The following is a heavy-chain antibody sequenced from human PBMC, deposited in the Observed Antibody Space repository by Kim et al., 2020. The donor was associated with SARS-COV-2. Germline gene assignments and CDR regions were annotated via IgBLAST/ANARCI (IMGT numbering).Heavy chain of an antibody. J-gene: IGHJ4*02. V-gene: IGHV3-30*02. Sequence: NTNDAASVKSRFTTSRDNYKNTLYGQMNSLRVEDTAVYYCAKDRRSGLDYWGQGTLVTVSS. CDR3: AKDRRSGLDY. CDR2: NT. D-gene: IGHD3-22*01.